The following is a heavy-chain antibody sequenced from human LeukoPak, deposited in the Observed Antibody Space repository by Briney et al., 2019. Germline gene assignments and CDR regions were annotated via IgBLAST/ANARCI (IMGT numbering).Heavy chain of an antibody. CDR3: ARELVTMVRGVIISYDTPNDY. CDR1: GYTFTSYY. J-gene: IGHJ4*02. Sequence: ASVKVSCKASGYTFTSYYIHWVRQAPGQGLEWMGIINPSGGSTSYAQTFQGRVTMTRDTSTSTVYMELSSLRSEDTAVYYCARELVTMVRGVIISYDTPNDYWGQGTLVTVSS. V-gene: IGHV1-46*01. CDR2: INPSGGST. D-gene: IGHD3-10*01.